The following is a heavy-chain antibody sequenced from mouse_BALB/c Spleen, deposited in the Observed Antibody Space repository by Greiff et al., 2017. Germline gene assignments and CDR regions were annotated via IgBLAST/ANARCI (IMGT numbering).Heavy chain of an antibody. CDR2: ISSGGST. D-gene: IGHD2-12*01. V-gene: IGHV5-6-5*01. Sequence: EVNLVESGGGLVKPGGSLKLSCAASGFTFSSYAMSWVRQTPEKRLEWVASISSGGSTYYPDSVKGRFTISRENARNMLNLQMSSLRSEDTAMYYCARETTDWFAYWGQGTLVTVSA. CDR3: ARETTDWFAY. J-gene: IGHJ3*01. CDR1: GFTFSSYA.